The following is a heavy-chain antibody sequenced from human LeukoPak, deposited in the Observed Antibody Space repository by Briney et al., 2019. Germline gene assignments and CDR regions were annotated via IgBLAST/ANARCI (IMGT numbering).Heavy chain of an antibody. J-gene: IGHJ4*02. Sequence: PGGSLRLSCAASGFTFSSYNMNRVRQAPGKGLEWVSYISSSGTTISYAQSVKGRFTITRDNAQNSLTLHMNTLRADDTAVYYCAKDGGTHFDHWGQGTLVTVSS. V-gene: IGHV3-48*01. CDR2: ISSSGTTI. CDR1: GFTFSSYN. CDR3: AKDGGTHFDH. D-gene: IGHD1-26*01.